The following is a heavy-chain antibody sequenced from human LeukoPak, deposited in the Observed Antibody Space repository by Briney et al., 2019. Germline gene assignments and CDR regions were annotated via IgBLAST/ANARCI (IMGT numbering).Heavy chain of an antibody. V-gene: IGHV4-39*01. Sequence: PSETLSLTCTVSGGSISSSSYYWGWIRQPPGKGLEWIGSIYYSGSTYYNPSLKSRVTISVDTSKNQFSLKLSSVTAADTAVYYCARPNARIAAAGEIDYWGQGTLVTVSS. D-gene: IGHD6-13*01. J-gene: IGHJ4*02. CDR1: GGSISSSSYY. CDR2: IYYSGST. CDR3: ARPNARIAAAGEIDY.